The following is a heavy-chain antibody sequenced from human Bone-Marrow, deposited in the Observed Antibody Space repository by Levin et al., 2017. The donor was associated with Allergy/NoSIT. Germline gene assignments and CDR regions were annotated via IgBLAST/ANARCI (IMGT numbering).Heavy chain of an antibody. Sequence: SETLSLTCTVSGGSISSGDYYWSWIRQPPGKGLEWIGYIYYSGSTYYTPSLKSRVAISLDTSKNQFSLKLTSVTAADTAVFSCARRYDDCLTAAPMRWYFDLWGRGALVNVAS. D-gene: IGHD3-9*01. CDR3: ARRYDDCLTAAPMRWYFDL. CDR1: GGSISSGDYY. J-gene: IGHJ2*01. CDR2: IYYSGST. V-gene: IGHV4-30-4*01.